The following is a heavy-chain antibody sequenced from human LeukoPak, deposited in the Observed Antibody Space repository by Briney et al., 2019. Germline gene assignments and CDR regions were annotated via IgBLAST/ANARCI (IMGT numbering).Heavy chain of an antibody. CDR1: GYTFTIYG. CDR3: ARGSASSWYGGPAFDI. Sequence: ASVTVTCKASGYTFTIYGISWVRQAPGQGLEWMGWISAYNGNTNYAQKLQGRVTMTTDTSTSTAYMELRSLRSDDTAVYYCARGSASSWYGGPAFDIWGQGTMVTVSS. J-gene: IGHJ3*02. V-gene: IGHV1-18*01. CDR2: ISAYNGNT. D-gene: IGHD6-13*01.